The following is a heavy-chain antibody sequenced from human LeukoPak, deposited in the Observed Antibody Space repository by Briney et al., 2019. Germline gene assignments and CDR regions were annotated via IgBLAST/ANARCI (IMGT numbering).Heavy chain of an antibody. CDR2: IYYSGST. CDR3: ARGQRITGTLTNWFDP. Sequence: SQTLSLTCTVSGGSISSGGYYWSWIRQHPGKGLEWNGYIYYSGSTYYSPSLKGRVTISVDTSKNQFSLKLSSVTAADTAVYYCARGQRITGTLTNWFDPWGQGTLVTVSS. CDR1: GGSISSGGYY. J-gene: IGHJ5*02. V-gene: IGHV4-31*03. D-gene: IGHD1-20*01.